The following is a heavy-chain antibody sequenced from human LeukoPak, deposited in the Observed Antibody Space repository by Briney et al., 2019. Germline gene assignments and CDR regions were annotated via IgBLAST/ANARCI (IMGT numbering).Heavy chain of an antibody. Sequence: PGGSLRLSCAASGFTFSSYAMSWVRQAPGKGLEWVSAISGSGGSTYYADSVKGRFTISRDNSKNTLYLQMNSLRAEDTGVYYCAKDRSCTNGVCHGDFDYWGQGTLVTVSS. J-gene: IGHJ4*02. D-gene: IGHD2-8*01. CDR2: ISGSGGST. CDR1: GFTFSSYA. V-gene: IGHV3-23*01. CDR3: AKDRSCTNGVCHGDFDY.